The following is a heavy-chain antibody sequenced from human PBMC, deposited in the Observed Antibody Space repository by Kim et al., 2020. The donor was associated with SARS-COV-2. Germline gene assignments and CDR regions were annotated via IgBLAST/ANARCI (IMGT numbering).Heavy chain of an antibody. V-gene: IGHV5-10-1*01. D-gene: IGHD3-10*01. CDR2: IDPSDS. CDR3: ARLRRLRFGESPRKGPGAFDI. CDR1: GYSFTSYW. J-gene: IGHJ3*02. Sequence: GESLKISCKGSGYSFTSYWISWVRQMPGKGLEWMGRIDPSDSYYSPSFQGHVTISADKSISTAYLQWSSLKASDTAMYYCARLRRLRFGESPRKGPGAFDIWGQGTMVTVSS.